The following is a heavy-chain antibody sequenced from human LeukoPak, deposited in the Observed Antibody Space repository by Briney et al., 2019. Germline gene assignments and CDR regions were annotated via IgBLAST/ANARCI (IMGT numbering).Heavy chain of an antibody. D-gene: IGHD4-17*01. V-gene: IGHV4-31*03. CDR1: GASISSGGYY. CDR3: AARPTVTTAFAS. J-gene: IGHJ4*02. Sequence: SETLSLTCTVSGASISSGGYYWTWTRQHPGRDLECIGFMYNRGNTNYNPSLKSRVTISVDTSKNQFSLKLSSVTAADTALYYCAARPTVTTAFASWGQGALVTVSS. CDR2: MYNRGNT.